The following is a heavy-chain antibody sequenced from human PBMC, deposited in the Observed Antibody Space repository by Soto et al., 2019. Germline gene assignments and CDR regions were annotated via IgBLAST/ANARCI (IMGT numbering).Heavy chain of an antibody. J-gene: IGHJ6*03. CDR1: GGSISSSNYY. D-gene: IGHD1-1*01. Sequence: SETLSLTCTVSGGSISSSNYYWGWIRQPPGKGLEWIGNIYYSGTTSYNPSLKSRVTISVDTSKNQFSLKLKSVTAADTAVYYCARHRTSNDYYYYYYMDVWGKGTTVTVSS. CDR2: IYYSGTT. V-gene: IGHV4-39*01. CDR3: ARHRTSNDYYYYYYMDV.